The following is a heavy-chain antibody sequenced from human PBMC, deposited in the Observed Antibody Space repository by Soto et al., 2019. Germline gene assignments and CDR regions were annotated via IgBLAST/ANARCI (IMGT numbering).Heavy chain of an antibody. V-gene: IGHV2-5*02. Sequence: QITLKESGPTLVKPTQTLTLTCTVSGFSLSTYGVAVGWIRQPPGKALEWVAVIYWDDDKRYSPSLKSRLTLTKDTSKTQVVLTLTHVDPVDTVTYYCAHAITYNRFWFQSSCDPWGEGTLVTVSS. CDR1: GFSLSTYGVA. J-gene: IGHJ5*02. CDR3: AHAITYNRFWFQSSCDP. CDR2: IYWDDDK. D-gene: IGHD3-10*01.